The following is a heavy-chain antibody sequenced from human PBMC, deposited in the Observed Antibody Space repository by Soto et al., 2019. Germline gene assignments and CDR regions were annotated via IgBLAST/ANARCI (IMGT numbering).Heavy chain of an antibody. CDR2: IYYSGST. CDR3: ARRIADNESDAFDI. J-gene: IGHJ3*02. V-gene: IGHV4-59*08. CDR1: GGSISSYY. D-gene: IGHD6-13*01. Sequence: QVQLQESGPGLVKPSETLSLTCTVSGGSISSYYWSWIRQPPGKGLEWIGYIYYSGSTNYNPSLKSRVTISVATSKNQFSLKLSSVTAADTAVYYCARRIADNESDAFDIWGQGTMVTVSS.